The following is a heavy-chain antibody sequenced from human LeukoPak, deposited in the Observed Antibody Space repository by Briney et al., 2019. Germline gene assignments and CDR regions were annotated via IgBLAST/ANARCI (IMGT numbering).Heavy chain of an antibody. CDR2: ISYDGSNK. CDR1: GFSFSNYV. D-gene: IGHD3-10*01. CDR3: VKTRASGSGNYYLFDY. V-gene: IGHV3-30*03. Sequence: GGSLRLSCAASGFSFSNYVMHWVRQAPGKGLEWVAVISYDGSNKYYADSVKGRFTISRDNSKNTLYLQMSSLRTEDTAVYYCVKTRASGSGNYYLFDYWGQGTLVTVSS. J-gene: IGHJ4*02.